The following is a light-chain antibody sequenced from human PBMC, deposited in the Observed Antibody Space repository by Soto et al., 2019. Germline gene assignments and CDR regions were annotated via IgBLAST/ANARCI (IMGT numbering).Light chain of an antibody. CDR1: NSNIGSDT. J-gene: IGLJ3*02. CDR2: SNN. V-gene: IGLV1-44*01. Sequence: QSVLTQPPSASGTPGQRVTISCSGSNSNIGSDTVNWYQHLPGTVPKLVIHSNNQRPSGVPDRFSASKSGTSASLVISGLQSEDEADYYCAAWDDSLNWVFGGGTKLTVL. CDR3: AAWDDSLNWV.